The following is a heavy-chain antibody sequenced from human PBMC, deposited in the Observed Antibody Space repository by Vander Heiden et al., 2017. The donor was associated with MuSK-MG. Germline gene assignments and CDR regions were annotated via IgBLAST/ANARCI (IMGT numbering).Heavy chain of an antibody. Sequence: EVQLVESGGVVVQPGGSLRLSCAASGFTFDDYTRHWVRQAPGKGLEWVSLISWDGGRIYYADSVKGRFTISRDNSKNSLYLQMNSLRTEDTAFYYCAKDSYVGSYGAAFDYWGEGPLVAVSS. CDR3: AKDSYVGSYGAAFDY. J-gene: IGHJ4*02. D-gene: IGHD1-26*01. CDR1: GFTFDDYT. V-gene: IGHV3-43*01. CDR2: ISWDGGRI.